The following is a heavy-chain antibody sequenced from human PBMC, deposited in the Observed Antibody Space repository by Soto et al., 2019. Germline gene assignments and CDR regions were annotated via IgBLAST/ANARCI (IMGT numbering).Heavy chain of an antibody. Sequence: QVQLVQSGAEVKKPGSSVKVSCKASGGTFSSYAISWVRQAPGQGLEWMGAIIPIFGTANYAQKFQGRVTITADESTSTAYMELSSLRSEDTAVYYCAREAPNGYRRCYFDYWGQGTLVTVSS. CDR3: AREAPNGYRRCYFDY. D-gene: IGHD5-12*01. J-gene: IGHJ4*02. CDR2: IIPIFGTA. V-gene: IGHV1-69*01. CDR1: GGTFSSYA.